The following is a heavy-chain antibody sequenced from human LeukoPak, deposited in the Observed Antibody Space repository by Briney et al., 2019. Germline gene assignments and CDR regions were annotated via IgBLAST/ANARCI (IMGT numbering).Heavy chain of an antibody. J-gene: IGHJ4*02. CDR3: AKVARAGLLWFGEEAN. Sequence: PGGSLRLSCAASGFTFSSYAMSWVRQAPGKGLEWVSAISGSGGSTYYADSVKGRFTISSDNSKNTLYLQMNSLRAEDTAVYYCAKVARAGLLWFGEEANWGQGTLVTVSS. D-gene: IGHD3-10*01. CDR2: ISGSGGST. V-gene: IGHV3-23*01. CDR1: GFTFSSYA.